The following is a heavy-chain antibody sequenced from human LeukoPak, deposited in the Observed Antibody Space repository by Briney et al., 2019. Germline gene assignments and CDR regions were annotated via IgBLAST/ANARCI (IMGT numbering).Heavy chain of an antibody. CDR3: PTTRIEEPRYYDWLLYADDAFDN. CDR1: GFTFSNAW. J-gene: IGHJ3*02. Sequence: GGSLRLSCAASGFTFSNAWMTWVRQAPGKGLEWVGRIKSQTDGGTVDYVSPVKDRFIISRDDSKNMLFLQMTSLKTEYTAVCFCPTTRIEEPRYYDWLLYADDAFDNWGQGTMVTVSS. CDR2: IKSQTDGGTV. D-gene: IGHD3-9*01. V-gene: IGHV3-15*01.